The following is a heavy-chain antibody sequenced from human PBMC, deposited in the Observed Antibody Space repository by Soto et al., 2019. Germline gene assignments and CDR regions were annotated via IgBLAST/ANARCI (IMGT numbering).Heavy chain of an antibody. CDR1: GFNFTNYA. V-gene: IGHV3-30-3*01. CDR2: ISNDENNK. D-gene: IGHD2-2*01. J-gene: IGHJ6*02. Sequence: GGSLRLSCAASGFNFTNYAMHWVRQAAGKGLQWVAVISNDENNKHYAESVKGRFTLSRDNFKKKMYLQMNSLRPEDTAVYYCVRGGVVPAENTGATEYFYQGMAVWGQGTLVTVSS. CDR3: VRGGVVPAENTGATEYFYQGMAV.